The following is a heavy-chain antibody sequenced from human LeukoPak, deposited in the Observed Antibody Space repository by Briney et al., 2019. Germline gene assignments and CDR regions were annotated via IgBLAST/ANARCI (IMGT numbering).Heavy chain of an antibody. V-gene: IGHV3-7*01. Sequence: GGSLRLSCAASGSTFSSYWMSWVRQAPGKGLEWVANIKQDGSEKYYVDSVKGRFTISRDNAKNSLYLQMNSLRAEDTAVYYCARAQAYYYYYGMDVWGQGTTVTVSS. CDR2: IKQDGSEK. CDR1: GSTFSSYW. CDR3: ARAQAYYYYYGMDV. J-gene: IGHJ6*02.